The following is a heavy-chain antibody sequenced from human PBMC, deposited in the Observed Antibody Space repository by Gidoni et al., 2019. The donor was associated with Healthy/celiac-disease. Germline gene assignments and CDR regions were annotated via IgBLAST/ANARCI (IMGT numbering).Heavy chain of an antibody. CDR2: ISYDGSNK. CDR3: ARVRASDYGDLYYYYGMDV. J-gene: IGHJ6*02. CDR1: GFTFSSYA. Sequence: QVQLVESGGGVVQPGRSLSLSCAAPGFTFSSYAMHWVRQAPGKGLEWVAVISYDGSNKYYADSVKGRFTISRDNSKNTLYLQMNSLRAEDTAVYYCARVRASDYGDLYYYYGMDVWGQGTTVTVSS. V-gene: IGHV3-30-3*01. D-gene: IGHD4-17*01.